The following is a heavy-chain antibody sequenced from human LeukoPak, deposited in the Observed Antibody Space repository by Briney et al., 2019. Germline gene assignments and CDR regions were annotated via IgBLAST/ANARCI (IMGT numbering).Heavy chain of an antibody. Sequence: GAPVKVSCKASGYTFTSYYMHWVRQAPGQGLEWMGWISAYNGNTNYAQKLQGRVTMTTDTSTSTAYMELRSLRSDDTAVYYCARDRGQWLVRYYFDYWGQGTLVTVSS. V-gene: IGHV1-18*04. J-gene: IGHJ4*02. CDR1: GYTFTSYY. D-gene: IGHD6-19*01. CDR3: ARDRGQWLVRYYFDY. CDR2: ISAYNGNT.